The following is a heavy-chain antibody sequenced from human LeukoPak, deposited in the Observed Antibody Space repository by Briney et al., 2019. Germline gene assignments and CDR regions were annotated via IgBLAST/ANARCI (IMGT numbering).Heavy chain of an antibody. V-gene: IGHV3-30*18. D-gene: IGHD1-1*01. CDR1: GFTFSSYG. CDR3: AKISVPFDY. Sequence: GRSLRLSCAASGFTFSSYGMHWVRQAPGKGLEWVAVISYDGSNKYYADSVEGRFTISRDNSKNTLYLQMNSLRAEDTAVYYCAKISVPFDYWGQGTLVTVSS. CDR2: ISYDGSNK. J-gene: IGHJ4*02.